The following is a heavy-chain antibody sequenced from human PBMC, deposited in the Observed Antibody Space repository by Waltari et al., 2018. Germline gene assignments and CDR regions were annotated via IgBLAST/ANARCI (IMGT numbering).Heavy chain of an antibody. Sequence: QVQLQESGPGLVKPSETLSLTCTVSGGSISSYYWSWLRQPPGKGLEWIGYIYYSGSTNYNHALKSRVTISVATSKNQFALKLSAVTAADTAVYYCARGIQLCGVPSAGGYYYYYMDVWGKGTTVTISS. D-gene: IGHD5-18*01. CDR1: GGSISSYY. J-gene: IGHJ6*03. V-gene: IGHV4-59*01. CDR2: IYYSGST. CDR3: ARGIQLCGVPSAGGYYYYYMDV.